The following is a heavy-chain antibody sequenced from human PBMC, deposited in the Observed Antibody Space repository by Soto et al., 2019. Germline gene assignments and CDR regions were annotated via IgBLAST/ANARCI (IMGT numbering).Heavy chain of an antibody. V-gene: IGHV3-9*01. J-gene: IGHJ4*02. CDR2: ISWNISAI. Sequence: EVHLVESGGGLVQPGTSLRLSCAASGFTFEDYAMHWVRQAPGKGLEWVSGISWNISAIGYADSVKGRFTISRDNAKNSLYLEMNSLRPEDTAVYYCAKGFSRYFDYWGQGALVTVSS. CDR3: AKGFSRYFDY. D-gene: IGHD2-2*01. CDR1: GFTFEDYA.